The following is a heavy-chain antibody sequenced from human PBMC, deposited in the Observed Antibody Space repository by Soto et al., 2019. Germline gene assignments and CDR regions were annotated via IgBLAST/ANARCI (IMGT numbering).Heavy chain of an antibody. J-gene: IGHJ5*02. Sequence: QVQLVQSGAEVKKPGASVKVSCKVSGYTLTELSMHWVRQAPGKGLQWMGRFDPEDGKTIYAQKFQGRVTMTEDTSTDTAYMELSSLRSEDTAVYYCATGARTVTTLPGGCWFDPRGQGTLVTVSS. V-gene: IGHV1-24*01. D-gene: IGHD4-17*01. CDR1: GYTLTELS. CDR3: ATGARTVTTLPGGCWFDP. CDR2: FDPEDGKT.